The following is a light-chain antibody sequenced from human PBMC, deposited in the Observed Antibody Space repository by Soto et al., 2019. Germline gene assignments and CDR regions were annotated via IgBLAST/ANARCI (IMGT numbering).Light chain of an antibody. J-gene: IGLJ3*02. V-gene: IGLV7-43*01. CDR1: TGAVTSGNY. Sequence: QTVVTQEPSLTVSPGGTVTHTCASSTGAVTSGNYPSWFQQKPGQTPRTLIYTTNNRHSWTPARFSGSLLGGKAALTLSGVQPEDEAEYYCLLYYGGAHLVFGGGTKLTVL. CDR2: TTN. CDR3: LLYYGGAHLV.